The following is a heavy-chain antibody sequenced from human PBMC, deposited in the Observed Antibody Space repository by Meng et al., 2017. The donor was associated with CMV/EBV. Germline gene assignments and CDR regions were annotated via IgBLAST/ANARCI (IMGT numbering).Heavy chain of an antibody. CDR3: ARDEAELGWNQENYYYCGMDV. CDR2: ISAYNGNT. D-gene: IGHD1-1*01. Sequence: ASVKVSCKASGYTFTSYGISWVRQAPGQGLEWMGWISAYNGNTNYAQKLQGRVTMTTDTSTSTAYMELRSLRSDDTAVYYCARDEAELGWNQENYYYCGMDVWGQGTTVTVSS. J-gene: IGHJ6*02. CDR1: GYTFTSYG. V-gene: IGHV1-18*01.